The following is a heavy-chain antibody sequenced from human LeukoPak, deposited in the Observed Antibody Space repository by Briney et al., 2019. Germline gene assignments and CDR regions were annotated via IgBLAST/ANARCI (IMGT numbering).Heavy chain of an antibody. Sequence: EGSLRLSCVVSGFTFSSYAMSWVRQAPGKGLEWVAFIRYDESNKYYADSVKGRFTISRDNSKNTLYLQMNSLRAEDTAVYYCAKVVPAASVLGYFDYWGQGTLVTVSS. CDR3: AKVVPAASVLGYFDY. D-gene: IGHD2-2*01. CDR1: GFTFSSYA. J-gene: IGHJ4*02. V-gene: IGHV3-30*02. CDR2: IRYDESNK.